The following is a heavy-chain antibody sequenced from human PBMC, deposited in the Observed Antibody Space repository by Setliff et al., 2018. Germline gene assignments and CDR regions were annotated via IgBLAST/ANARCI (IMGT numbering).Heavy chain of an antibody. V-gene: IGHV3-23*01. CDR1: GFTFSIYS. Sequence: GGSLRLSCAASGFTFSIYSMSWVRQAPGKGLEWVALISATGGATYYADSVKGRFTIFRDNSKNSLYLQMNDLRAEDTAVYYCAREVVGAPSTFDIWGQGTMVTVSS. CDR2: ISATGGAT. CDR3: AREVVGAPSTFDI. J-gene: IGHJ3*02. D-gene: IGHD1-26*01.